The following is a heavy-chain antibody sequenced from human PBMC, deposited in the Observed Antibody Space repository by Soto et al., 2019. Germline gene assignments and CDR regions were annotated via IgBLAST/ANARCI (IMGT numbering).Heavy chain of an antibody. CDR1: GGSFSGYY. D-gene: IGHD5-12*01. J-gene: IGHJ5*02. CDR2: INHSGST. Sequence: SSETLSLTCAVYGGSFSGYYWSWIRQPPGKGLEWIGEINHSGSTNYNPSLKSRVTISVDTSKNQFSLKLSSVTAADTAVYYCARGATRFDPWGQGTLVTVSS. V-gene: IGHV4-34*01. CDR3: ARGATRFDP.